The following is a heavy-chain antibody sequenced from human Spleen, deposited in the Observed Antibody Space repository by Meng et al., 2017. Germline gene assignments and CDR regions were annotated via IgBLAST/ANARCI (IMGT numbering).Heavy chain of an antibody. D-gene: IGHD5-12*01. Sequence: QVQLGQSGAEVKSPRASVKVSCKASGYTFTSYDINWVRQATGQGLEWRGWVKPDNGTTGYAQKFQDRVTVTADTSISTAYMELSSLTTGQPAMYYCATVARRCSGDACVYWGQGTLVTVSS. CDR1: GYTFTSYD. J-gene: IGHJ4*02. CDR2: VKPDNGTT. V-gene: IGHV1-8*01. CDR3: ATVARRCSGDACVY.